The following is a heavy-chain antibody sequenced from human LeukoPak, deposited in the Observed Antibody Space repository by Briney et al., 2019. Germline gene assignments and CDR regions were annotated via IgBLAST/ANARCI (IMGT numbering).Heavy chain of an antibody. CDR2: IYYSGST. CDR3: ARVAIWNGSDY. D-gene: IGHD1-1*01. Sequence: PSETLSLTCTVSGVSVSSGSYYWSWIRQPPGKGLEWIGYIYYSGSTNYNPSLKSRVTISVDTSKNQFSLKLSSVTAADTAVYYCARVAIWNGSDYWGQGTLVTVSS. CDR1: GVSVSSGSYY. J-gene: IGHJ4*02. V-gene: IGHV4-61*01.